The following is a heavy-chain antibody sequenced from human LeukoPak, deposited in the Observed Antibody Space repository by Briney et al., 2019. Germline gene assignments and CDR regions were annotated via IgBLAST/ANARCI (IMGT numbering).Heavy chain of an antibody. CDR1: GGTFSSYA. D-gene: IGHD3-9*01. CDR3: ARDSTYDILTGCFNFDY. J-gene: IGHJ4*02. Sequence: SVKVSCKASGGTFSSYAISWVRQAPGQGLEWMGRIIPIFGTANYAQKFQGRVTITTDESTSTAYMELSSLRSEDTAVYYCARDSTYDILTGCFNFDYWGQGTLVTVSS. V-gene: IGHV1-69*05. CDR2: IIPIFGTA.